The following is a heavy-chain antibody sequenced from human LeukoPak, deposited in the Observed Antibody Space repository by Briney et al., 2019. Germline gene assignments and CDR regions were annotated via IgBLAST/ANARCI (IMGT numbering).Heavy chain of an antibody. Sequence: ASVKVSCEASGYTFTSYDINWVRQATGQGLEWMGWMNPNSGNTGYAQKFQGRVTMTRNTSISTAYMELSSLRSEDTAVYYCARGDGYSSSNYYYYYYMDVWGKGTTVTVSS. J-gene: IGHJ6*03. CDR2: MNPNSGNT. V-gene: IGHV1-8*01. D-gene: IGHD6-6*01. CDR1: GYTFTSYD. CDR3: ARGDGYSSSNYYYYYYMDV.